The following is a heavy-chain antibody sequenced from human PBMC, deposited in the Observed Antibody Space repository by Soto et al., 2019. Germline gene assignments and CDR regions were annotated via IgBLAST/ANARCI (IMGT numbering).Heavy chain of an antibody. CDR2: MNPNSGNT. D-gene: IGHD3-22*01. V-gene: IGHV1-8*01. CDR1: GYTFTSYD. J-gene: IGHJ6*02. CDR3: ARGRYFGDYYDSSGYYGNYYYYGMDV. Sequence: ASVKVSCKASGYTFTSYDINWVRQATGQGLEWMGWMNPNSGNTGYAQKFQGRVTMTRNTSISTAYMELSSLRSEDTAVYYCARGRYFGDYYDSSGYYGNYYYYGMDVWGQGTTVTVSS.